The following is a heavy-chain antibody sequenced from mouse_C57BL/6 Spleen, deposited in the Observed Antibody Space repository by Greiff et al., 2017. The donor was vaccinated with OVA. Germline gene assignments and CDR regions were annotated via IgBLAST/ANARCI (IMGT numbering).Heavy chain of an antibody. D-gene: IGHD2-5*01. J-gene: IGHJ4*01. CDR2: IYPGNSDT. V-gene: IGHV1-5*01. CDR1: GYTFTSYW. Sequence: EVQLQQSGTVLARPGASVKMSCKTPGYTFTSYWMHWVKQRPGQGLEWIGAIYPGNSDTSYNQKFKGKAKLTAVTSASTAYMELSSLTNEDSAVYYCTRGAYYSNYYAMDYWGQGTSVTFSS. CDR3: TRGAYYSNYYAMDY.